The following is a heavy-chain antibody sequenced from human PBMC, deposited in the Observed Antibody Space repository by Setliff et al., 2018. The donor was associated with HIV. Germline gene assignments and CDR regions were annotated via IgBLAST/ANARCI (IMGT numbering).Heavy chain of an antibody. CDR3: ARLVRQTYGSGTFYNYYYYMDV. Sequence: SETLSLTCTVSGGSISSYYWSWIRQPAGKGLEWIGRIYTSGNTYYNPSLKSRVTISEDTSRNQFSLRLNSVTAADTAVYYCARLVRQTYGSGTFYNYYYYMDVWGKGTTVTVSS. V-gene: IGHV4-4*07. J-gene: IGHJ6*03. D-gene: IGHD3-10*01. CDR1: GGSISSYY. CDR2: IYTSGNT.